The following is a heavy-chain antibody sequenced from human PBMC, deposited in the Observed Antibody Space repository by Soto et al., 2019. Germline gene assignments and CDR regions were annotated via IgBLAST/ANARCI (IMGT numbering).Heavy chain of an antibody. Sequence: PGGSLRLSCAASGFTFSSYAMSWVRQAPGKGLEWVSAISGSGGSTYYADSVKGRFTISRDNSKNTLYLQMNSLRAEDTAVYYCAKDLGGITIFGVVRNWGQGTAVTVSS. CDR2: ISGSGGST. CDR3: AKDLGGITIFGVVRN. D-gene: IGHD3-3*01. J-gene: IGHJ6*02. CDR1: GFTFSSYA. V-gene: IGHV3-23*01.